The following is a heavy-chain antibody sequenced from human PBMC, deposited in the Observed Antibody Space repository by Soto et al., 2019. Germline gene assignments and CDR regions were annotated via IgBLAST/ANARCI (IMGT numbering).Heavy chain of an antibody. CDR2: ISSGSKTI. V-gene: IGHV3-48*02. CDR1: GFTFSGYS. Sequence: GSLRLSCAASGFTFSGYSVNWVRQAPGKGLEWVSYISSGSKTIYYAESVKGRFTVSRDNARNSQYLQMNSLRDEDTAVYYCVREDILGIRSFDYWGQGTLVTVSS. CDR3: VREDILGIRSFDY. J-gene: IGHJ4*02. D-gene: IGHD3-9*01.